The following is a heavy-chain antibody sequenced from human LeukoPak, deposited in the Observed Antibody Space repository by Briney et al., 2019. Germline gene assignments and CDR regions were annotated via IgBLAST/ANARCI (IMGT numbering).Heavy chain of an antibody. CDR3: ASLYSSSSGPFDY. J-gene: IGHJ4*02. V-gene: IGHV3-30*01. CDR2: ISYDGSNK. Sequence: PGGSLRLSCAASGFTFSSYAMHWVRQAPGKGLEWVAVISYDGSNKYYADSVKGRFTISRDNSKNTLYLQMNSLTAEDTAVYYCASLYSSSSGPFDYWGQGTLVTVSS. D-gene: IGHD6-6*01. CDR1: GFTFSSYA.